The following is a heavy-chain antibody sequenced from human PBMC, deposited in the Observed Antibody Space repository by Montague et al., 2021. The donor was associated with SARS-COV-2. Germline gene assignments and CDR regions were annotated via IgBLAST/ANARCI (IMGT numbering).Heavy chain of an antibody. Sequence: TLSLSCTVSGGSISSGGYYWSWIRQHPGKGLEWIGYIYYSGSTYYNRSLKSRVTISVDTSKNQFSLKLSSVTAADTAVYYCAREPRVGQLLSIYYYGMDVWGQGTTVTVSS. CDR1: GGSISSGGYY. CDR3: AREPRVGQLLSIYYYGMDV. J-gene: IGHJ6*02. D-gene: IGHD2-2*01. CDR2: IYYSGST. V-gene: IGHV4-31*03.